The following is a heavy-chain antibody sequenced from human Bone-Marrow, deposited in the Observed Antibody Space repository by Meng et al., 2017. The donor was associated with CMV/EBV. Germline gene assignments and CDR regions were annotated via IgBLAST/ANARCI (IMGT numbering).Heavy chain of an antibody. Sequence: GESLKISCAASGFTFSSYAIHWVRQAPGKGLEYVSAISSNGGSTYYADSVKGRFTISRDNAKNSLYLQMNSLRAEDTAVYYCARVMAAHALQQYYFDYWGQGTLVTVSS. CDR1: GFTFSSYA. D-gene: IGHD5-18*01. V-gene: IGHV3-64*02. CDR3: ARVMAAHALQQYYFDY. J-gene: IGHJ4*02. CDR2: ISSNGGST.